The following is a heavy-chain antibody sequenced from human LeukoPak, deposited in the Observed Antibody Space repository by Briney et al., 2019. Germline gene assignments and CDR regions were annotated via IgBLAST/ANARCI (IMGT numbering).Heavy chain of an antibody. Sequence: PSETLSLTCTVSGGSVSSGSYYWSWIRQPPGKGLEWIGYIYYSGSTNYNPSLKSRVTISVDTSKNQSSLKLSSVTAADTAVYYCARVWGSYPFDYWGQGTLVTVSS. CDR1: GGSVSSGSYY. V-gene: IGHV4-61*01. CDR2: IYYSGST. CDR3: ARVWGSYPFDY. D-gene: IGHD1-26*01. J-gene: IGHJ4*02.